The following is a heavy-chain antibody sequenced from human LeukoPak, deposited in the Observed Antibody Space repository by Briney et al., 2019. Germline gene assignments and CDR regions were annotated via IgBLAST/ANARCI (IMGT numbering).Heavy chain of an antibody. CDR3: ASFNWNYGYYGMDV. CDR2: ISSSSSYI. V-gene: IGHV3-21*01. J-gene: IGHJ6*02. Sequence: GGSLRLSCAASGFTFSSYSMNWVRQAPGKGLEWVSSISSSSSYIYYADSVKGRSTISRDNAKNSLYLQMNSLRAEDTAVYYCASFNWNYGYYGMDVWGQGTTVTVSS. D-gene: IGHD1-7*01. CDR1: GFTFSSYS.